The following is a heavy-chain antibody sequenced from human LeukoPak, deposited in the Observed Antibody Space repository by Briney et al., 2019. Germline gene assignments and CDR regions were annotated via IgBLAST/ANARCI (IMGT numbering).Heavy chain of an antibody. V-gene: IGHV1-3*01. CDR1: GYTFTSYA. Sequence: ASVKVSCKASGYTFTSYAMHWVRQAPGQRLEWMGWINAGNGNTKYSQKFQGRVTITRDTSASTAYMELSSLRSEDTAVYYCARGKRGYSYGDYWGQGTLVTVSS. J-gene: IGHJ4*02. CDR2: INAGNGNT. CDR3: ARGKRGYSYGDY. D-gene: IGHD5-18*01.